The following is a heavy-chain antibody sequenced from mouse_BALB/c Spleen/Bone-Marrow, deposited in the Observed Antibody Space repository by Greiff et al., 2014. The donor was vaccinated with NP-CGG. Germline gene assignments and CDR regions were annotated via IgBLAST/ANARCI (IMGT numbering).Heavy chain of an antibody. V-gene: IGHV1-31*01. D-gene: IGHD2-4*01. J-gene: IGHJ3*01. CDR2: INPYNGAT. CDR1: DYSFTGYY. Sequence: EVQLQQSGPELVKPGASVKISCKASDYSFTGYYMHWVKQSHVKSLEWIGRINPYNGATSYNQNFKDKASLTVDKSSSTAYMELHSLTSEDSAVYYCANYDGGFAYWGQGTLVTGSA. CDR3: ANYDGGFAY.